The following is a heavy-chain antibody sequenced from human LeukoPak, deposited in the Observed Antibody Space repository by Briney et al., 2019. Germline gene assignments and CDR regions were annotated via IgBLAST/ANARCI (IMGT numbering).Heavy chain of an antibody. D-gene: IGHD2-2*02. CDR2: INPNSGGT. J-gene: IGHJ4*02. Sequence: GASVKVSCKASGGTFSSYAISWVRQAPGQGLEWMGWINPNSGGTNYAQKFQGRVTMTRDTSISTAYMELSRLRSDDTAVYYCARVKPNCSSTSCYMKYWGQGTLVTVSS. V-gene: IGHV1-2*02. CDR1: GGTFSSYA. CDR3: ARVKPNCSSTSCYMKY.